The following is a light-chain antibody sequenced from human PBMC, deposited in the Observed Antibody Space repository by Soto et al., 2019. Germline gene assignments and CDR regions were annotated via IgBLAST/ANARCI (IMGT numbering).Light chain of an antibody. V-gene: IGLV2-14*03. Sequence: QSALTQPASVSGSPGQSITISCTGTSSDVGSYNYVSWYQQHPYKAPKLIIYDVSDRPSGVSLRFSGSKSGNTASLTISGLQAEDEADYYCSSYTTSDSVIFGGGPKLTVL. CDR3: SSYTTSDSVI. CDR1: SSDVGSYNY. CDR2: DVS. J-gene: IGLJ2*01.